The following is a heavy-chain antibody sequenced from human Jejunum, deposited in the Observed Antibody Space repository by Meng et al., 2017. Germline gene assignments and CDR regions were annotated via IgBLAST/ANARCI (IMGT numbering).Heavy chain of an antibody. D-gene: IGHD6-25*01. CDR1: GFTFSDHD. Sequence: GESLNISWAASGFTFSDHDMDLVRQARGKGLEWVGRSTSGLSGSTTQYVPSLKSRFTISRDQSRDLWYLQMGSLITEDTAVYYCVIWISGAGYWGQGTLVTVSS. CDR2: STSGLSGSTT. V-gene: IGHV3-72*01. CDR3: VIWISGAGY. J-gene: IGHJ4*02.